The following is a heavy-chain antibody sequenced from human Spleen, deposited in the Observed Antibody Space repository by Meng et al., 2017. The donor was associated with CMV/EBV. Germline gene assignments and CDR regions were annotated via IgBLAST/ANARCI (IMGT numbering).Heavy chain of an antibody. J-gene: IGHJ3*02. V-gene: IGHV3-53*01. CDR1: GFPITNTA. CDR2: ISRDGDT. Sequence: GGSLRLSCTASGFPITNTAMTWVRQAPGKGLEWVSLISRDGDTHYTDSVKGRFIISKDNSKKTLYLQMNSLRAEDTAIYYCARDLGGGDTFDIWGQGTMVTVSS. CDR3: ARDLGGGDTFDI. D-gene: IGHD2-21*02.